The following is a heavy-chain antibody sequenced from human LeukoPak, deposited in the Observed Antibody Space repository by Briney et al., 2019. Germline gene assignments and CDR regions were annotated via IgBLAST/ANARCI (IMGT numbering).Heavy chain of an antibody. CDR3: AKDPTVTTTLYFDY. V-gene: IGHV3-21*04. Sequence: GGSLRLSCAASGFTFSSYSMNWVRQAPGKGLEWVSSISSSSSYIYYADSVKGRFTISRDNAKNSLYLQMNSLRAEDTAVYYCAKDPTVTTTLYFDYWGQGTLVTVSS. CDR1: GFTFSSYS. D-gene: IGHD4-17*01. J-gene: IGHJ4*02. CDR2: ISSSSSYI.